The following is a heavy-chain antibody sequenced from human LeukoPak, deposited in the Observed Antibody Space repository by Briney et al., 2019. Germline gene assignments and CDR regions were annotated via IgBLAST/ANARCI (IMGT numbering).Heavy chain of an antibody. CDR3: AREVSEGFDF. D-gene: IGHD3-22*01. Sequence: PGGSLRLSCVASGFTFSSYSMNWVRQAPGKGLEWVSYISSSSDTIYYADSVKGRFTISRDNAKNSLYLQMNSLRAEDTALYYCAREVSEGFDFWGQGTLVTVSS. J-gene: IGHJ4*02. CDR2: ISSSSDTI. CDR1: GFTFSSYS. V-gene: IGHV3-48*04.